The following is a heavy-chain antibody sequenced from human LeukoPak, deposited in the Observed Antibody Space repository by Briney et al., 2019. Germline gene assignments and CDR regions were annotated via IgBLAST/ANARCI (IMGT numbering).Heavy chain of an antibody. CDR1: GFTFSSHD. CDR3: ARASSGLDY. Sequence: GGSLRLSCAASGFTFSSHDMPWVRQATGKGLEWVSGIGTAGDTHYPGSVKGRFTISRENAKNSLYLQMNSLRAGDTAIYYCARASSGLDYWGQGILVTVSS. D-gene: IGHD3-22*01. CDR2: IGTAGDT. J-gene: IGHJ4*02. V-gene: IGHV3-13*01.